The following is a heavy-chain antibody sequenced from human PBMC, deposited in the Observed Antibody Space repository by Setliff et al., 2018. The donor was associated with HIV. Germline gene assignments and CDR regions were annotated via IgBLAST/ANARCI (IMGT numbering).Heavy chain of an antibody. Sequence: GGSLRLSCATSGFNFNEAWMSWVRQAPGKGLECVGRIKSKKDGGTTHYTAPVKGRFTISRDDSKNMVYLEMNSLQTDDTAVCYCTTDEWNWGRGTLVTVSS. J-gene: IGHJ4*02. CDR1: GFNFNEAW. CDR3: TTDEWN. CDR2: IKSKKDGGTT. V-gene: IGHV3-15*01. D-gene: IGHD3-3*01.